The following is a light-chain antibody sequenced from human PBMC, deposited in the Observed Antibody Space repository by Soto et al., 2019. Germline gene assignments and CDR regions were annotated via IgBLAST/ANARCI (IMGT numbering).Light chain of an antibody. V-gene: IGKV1-5*03. Sequence: DIQMTQSPSTLSASVGDRVTMSFGASQSISSWLSWYQQKPGKAPKLLIYKASSLESGVPSRFSGSGSGTEFTLTISSLQPDDFATYYCQQYNSYSWTFGQGTKVDIK. CDR2: KAS. CDR1: QSISSW. CDR3: QQYNSYSWT. J-gene: IGKJ1*01.